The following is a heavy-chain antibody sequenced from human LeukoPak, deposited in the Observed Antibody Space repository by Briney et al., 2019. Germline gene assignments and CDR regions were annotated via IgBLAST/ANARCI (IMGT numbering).Heavy chain of an antibody. D-gene: IGHD3-22*01. Sequence: GGSLRLSCVASGFTFNTYAMNWVRQSPGKGLEWVSVISGSGSSTYYADSVKGRFTISRDNSKNTLYLQMNSLRAEDTAVYYCAKDFISMIVVLNYYLDFWGQGTLVTVSS. CDR3: AKDFISMIVVLNYYLDF. CDR2: ISGSGSST. J-gene: IGHJ4*02. CDR1: GFTFNTYA. V-gene: IGHV3-23*01.